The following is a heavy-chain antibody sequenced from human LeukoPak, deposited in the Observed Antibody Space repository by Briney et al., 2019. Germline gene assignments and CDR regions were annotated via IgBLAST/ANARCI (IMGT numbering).Heavy chain of an antibody. J-gene: IGHJ4*02. Sequence: GRSLRLSCAASGFTFSSYGMHWVRQAPGKGLEWVAVISYDGSNKYYADSVKGRFTISRDNSKNTLYLQMNSLRAEDTAVYYCAKDFNYYDSSGPFDYWGQGTLVTVSS. D-gene: IGHD3-22*01. CDR3: AKDFNYYDSSGPFDY. CDR1: GFTFSSYG. CDR2: ISYDGSNK. V-gene: IGHV3-30*18.